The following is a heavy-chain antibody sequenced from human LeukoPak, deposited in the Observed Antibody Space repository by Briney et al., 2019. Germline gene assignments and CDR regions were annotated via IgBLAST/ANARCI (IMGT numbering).Heavy chain of an antibody. CDR3: ARTHGTLTGTGFDY. Sequence: PGGSLRLSCAASGFTFSSYTMNWVRQAPGKGLEWVSSIGSSSRSIFYADSVRGRFTTSRDNAKNSLFLQMNSLRAEDTAVYYCARTHGTLTGTGFDYWGQGTLVTVSS. CDR2: IGSSSRSI. CDR1: GFTFSSYT. J-gene: IGHJ4*02. D-gene: IGHD1-20*01. V-gene: IGHV3-21*01.